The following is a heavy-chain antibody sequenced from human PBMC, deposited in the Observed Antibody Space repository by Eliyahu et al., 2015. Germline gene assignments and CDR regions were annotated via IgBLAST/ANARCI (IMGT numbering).Heavy chain of an antibody. CDR2: ISHSGST. J-gene: IGHJ4*01. D-gene: IGHD6-19*01. Sequence: QVQLLQWGAGLLKPSETLSLTCAXYGGSXRNYYWNWIRQPPGKGLEWIGEISHSGSTNYDASFESRVTISIDTSKNQFSLRLSSVAAADTAVYYCARSIGSVAGTSDYFDYWGHGMLVTVSS. CDR1: GGSXRNYY. V-gene: IGHV4-34*02. CDR3: ARSIGSVAGTSDYFDY.